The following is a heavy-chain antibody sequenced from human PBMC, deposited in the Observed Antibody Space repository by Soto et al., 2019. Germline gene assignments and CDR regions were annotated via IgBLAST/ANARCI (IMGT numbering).Heavy chain of an antibody. D-gene: IGHD3-22*01. V-gene: IGHV1-2*02. Sequence: QVQLVQSGAEVKKPGASVKVSCKASGYTFTGYYMHWLRQAPGQGLEWMGWINPNSGGTKYAQKFHGSVTMTKDTSISTAYLELSRLGAYDTAVYYCARGDFDSSANYYAGWFVPWGQGTLVTVSS. CDR1: GYTFTGYY. CDR2: INPNSGGT. CDR3: ARGDFDSSANYYAGWFVP. J-gene: IGHJ5*02.